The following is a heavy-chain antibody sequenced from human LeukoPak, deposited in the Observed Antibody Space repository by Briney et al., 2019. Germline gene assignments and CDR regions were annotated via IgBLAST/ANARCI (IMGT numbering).Heavy chain of an antibody. V-gene: IGHV1-2*02. J-gene: IGHJ6*02. CDR1: GYTFTGYY. D-gene: IGHD3-3*01. CDR2: INPNSGGT. Sequence: ASVKVSCKASGYTFTGYYMHRVRQAPGQGLEWMGWINPNSGGTNYAQKFQGRVTMTRDTSISSAYMELSRLRSDDTAVYYCARGHYDFWSGSSKRSYYYGMDVWGQGTTVTISS. CDR3: ARGHYDFWSGSSKRSYYYGMDV.